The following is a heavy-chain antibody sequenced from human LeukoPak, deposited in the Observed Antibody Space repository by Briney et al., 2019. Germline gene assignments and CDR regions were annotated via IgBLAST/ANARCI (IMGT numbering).Heavy chain of an antibody. J-gene: IGHJ4*01. CDR3: ARDGFTGPTTAYLGH. CDR1: GFTFSRYA. CDR2: LAADGSGT. Sequence: PGGSLRLSCAASGFTFSRYAMHWVRQTPGMGLVWVSRLAADGSGTNYADSVKGRFTISRDNAKNTVYLQMSSLRAEDTAVYYCARDGFTGPTTAYLGHWGQGTLVTVSS. V-gene: IGHV3-74*01. D-gene: IGHD1-1*01.